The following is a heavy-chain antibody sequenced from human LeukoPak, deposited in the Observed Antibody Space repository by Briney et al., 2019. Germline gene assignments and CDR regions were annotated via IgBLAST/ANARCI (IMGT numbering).Heavy chain of an antibody. J-gene: IGHJ4*02. V-gene: IGHV1-8*01. D-gene: IGHD3-10*01. CDR1: GYTFTSYD. CDR2: MNPNSGNT. Sequence: ASVNVSCKASGYTFTSYDINWVRQATGHGLEWMGWMNPNSGNTGYAQKFQGRVTMTRNTSISTAYMELSSLRSEDTAVYYCARVNWEWFGELLPYYFDYWGQGTLVTVSS. CDR3: ARVNWEWFGELLPYYFDY.